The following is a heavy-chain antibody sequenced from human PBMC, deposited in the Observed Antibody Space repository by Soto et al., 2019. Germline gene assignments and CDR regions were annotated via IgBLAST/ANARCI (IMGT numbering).Heavy chain of an antibody. CDR2: ISYDGSNK. V-gene: IGHV3-30*18. Sequence: GGSLRLSCAASGFTFSSYGMHWVRQAPGKGLEWVAVISYDGSNKYYADSVKGRFTISRDNSKNTLYLQMNSLRAEDTAVYYCAKELPHSYGPDYWGQGTLVTVSS. CDR1: GFTFSSYG. D-gene: IGHD3-10*01. CDR3: AKELPHSYGPDY. J-gene: IGHJ4*02.